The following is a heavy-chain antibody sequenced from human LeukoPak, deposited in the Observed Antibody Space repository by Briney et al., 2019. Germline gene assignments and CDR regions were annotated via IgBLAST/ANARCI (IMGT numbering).Heavy chain of an antibody. CDR2: ISSSSSYI. Sequence: GGSLRLSCAAPGFTFSSYSMNWVRQAPGKGLEWVSSISSSSSYIYYADSVKGRFTISRDNAKNSLYLQMNSLRAEDTAVYYCARVYCSSTSCPNHDAFDIWGQGTMVTVSS. D-gene: IGHD2-2*01. CDR1: GFTFSSYS. J-gene: IGHJ3*02. CDR3: ARVYCSSTSCPNHDAFDI. V-gene: IGHV3-21*01.